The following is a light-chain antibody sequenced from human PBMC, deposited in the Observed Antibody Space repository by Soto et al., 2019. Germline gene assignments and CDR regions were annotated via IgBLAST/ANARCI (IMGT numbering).Light chain of an antibody. Sequence: DIQMTQSPSTLSASVGDRVDITCRASQSISTWLAWYQQKPGKAPKLLIYDASSLESGVPLRFSGSGFGTEFTLTISSLQPDDFAIYYCQQYNSYSTFGQGTKVDIK. CDR2: DAS. V-gene: IGKV1-5*01. CDR3: QQYNSYST. CDR1: QSISTW. J-gene: IGKJ1*01.